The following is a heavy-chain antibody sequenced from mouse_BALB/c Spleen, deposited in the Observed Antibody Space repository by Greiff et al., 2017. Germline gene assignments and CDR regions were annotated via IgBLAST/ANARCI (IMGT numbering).Heavy chain of an antibody. Sequence: VQLQESGPGLVAPSQSLSITCTVSGFSLTGYGVNWVRQPPGKGLEWLGMIWGDGSTDYNSALKSRLSISKDNSKSQVFLKMNSLQTDDTARYYCAREGGLQPFAYWGQGTLVTVSA. CDR1: GFSLTGYG. CDR2: IWGDGST. V-gene: IGHV2-6-7*01. D-gene: IGHD3-1*01. CDR3: AREGGLQPFAY. J-gene: IGHJ3*01.